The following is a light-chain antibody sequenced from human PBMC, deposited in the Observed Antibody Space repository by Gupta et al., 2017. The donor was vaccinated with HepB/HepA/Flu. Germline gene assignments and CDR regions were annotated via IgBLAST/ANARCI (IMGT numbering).Light chain of an antibody. J-gene: IGLJ2*01. CDR1: NGHNNYA. Sequence: LVLPPSPSASASLGASVKLTCTLSNGHNNYAIAWHQQQPKKGPRYLRKVNSDGRNSKGAGIPDRFSGSSSGAEGYLTITRLQAEDEADYYCQTWGTGSTHVVFGGGTNLTVL. V-gene: IGLV4-69*01. CDR3: QTWGTGSTHVV. CDR2: VNSDGRN.